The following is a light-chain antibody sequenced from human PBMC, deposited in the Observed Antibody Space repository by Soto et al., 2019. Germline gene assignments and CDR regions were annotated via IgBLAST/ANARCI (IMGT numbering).Light chain of an antibody. CDR1: SSNIGAGYD. V-gene: IGLV1-40*01. CDR3: QSYDSSRSGSRV. Sequence: QPVLTQPPSVSGAPGQRVTISCTGSSSNIGAGYDVHWYQQLPGTAPKLLIYGNSNRPSGVPDRFSGSKSGTSASLAITGLQAEDEADYYCQSYDSSRSGSRVFGGGTKLTVL. J-gene: IGLJ2*01. CDR2: GNS.